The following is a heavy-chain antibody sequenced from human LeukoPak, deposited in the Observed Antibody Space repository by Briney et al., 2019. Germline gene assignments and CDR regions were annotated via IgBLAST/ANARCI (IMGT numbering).Heavy chain of an antibody. CDR1: GGSISSGSYY. V-gene: IGHV4-39*07. J-gene: IGHJ4*02. D-gene: IGHD3-9*01. CDR2: IYYSGST. CDR3: ARYDILTDGHYFDY. Sequence: PSQTLSLTCTVSGGSISSGSYYWGWIRQPPGKGLEWIGSIYYSGSTYYNPSLKSRVTISVDTSKNQFSLKLSSVTAADTAVYYCARYDILTDGHYFDYWGQGTLVTVSS.